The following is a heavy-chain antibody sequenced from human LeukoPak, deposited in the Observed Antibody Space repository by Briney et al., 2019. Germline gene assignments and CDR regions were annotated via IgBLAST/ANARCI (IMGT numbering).Heavy chain of an antibody. CDR1: GFSFSDYY. D-gene: IGHD1-26*01. V-gene: IGHV3-11*01. Sequence: GGSLRLSCAASGFSFSDYYMSWIRQAPGKGLEWVSYISKSGSTTYYADSVKGRFTISRDNAKNSLYLQMNSLRAEDTAVYYCADVYSGTYSRIWGQGTMVTVSS. CDR2: ISKSGSTT. CDR3: ADVYSGTYSRI. J-gene: IGHJ3*02.